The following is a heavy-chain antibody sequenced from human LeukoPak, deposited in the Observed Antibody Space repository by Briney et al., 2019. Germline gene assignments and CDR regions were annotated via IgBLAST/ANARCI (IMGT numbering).Heavy chain of an antibody. CDR3: ATCNGDCYFNF. D-gene: IGHD2-21*02. Sequence: GGALRLSCAASGFTFSNAWMNWVRQAPGKGLEWVARVKSKALVETTSYAAPVKGRFSISRDDSRDMVYLQMNSLEAEDTAVYYCATCNGDCYFNFWGQGTLVIVVS. V-gene: IGHV3-15*01. J-gene: IGHJ4*02. CDR1: GFTFSNAW. CDR2: VKSKALVETT.